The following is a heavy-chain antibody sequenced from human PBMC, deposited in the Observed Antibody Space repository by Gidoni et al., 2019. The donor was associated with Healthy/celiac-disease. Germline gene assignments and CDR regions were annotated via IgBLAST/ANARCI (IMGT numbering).Heavy chain of an antibody. D-gene: IGHD1-26*01. CDR1: GFPFSTAW. Sequence: EVQLVESGGGLVQPGGSLRLSCAASGFPFSTAWMSWVRQAPGKGLEWGGRIKSKTDGGTTDYAAPVKGRFTIERDDSKNTLYLQMNRLKTEDTAVYYCTTDSSIVGVPGDDAFDIWGQGTMVTVSS. CDR2: IKSKTDGGTT. CDR3: TTDSSIVGVPGDDAFDI. V-gene: IGHV3-15*01. J-gene: IGHJ3*02.